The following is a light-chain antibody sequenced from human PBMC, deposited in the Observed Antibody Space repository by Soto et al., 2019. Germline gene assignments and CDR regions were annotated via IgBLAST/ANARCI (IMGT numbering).Light chain of an antibody. CDR1: QSVSSNY. CDR3: QQCGSSPPVT. CDR2: GAS. Sequence: EIVLTQSPGTLSLSPGERATLSCRASQSVSSNYLAWYQQKPGQAPRLLIYGASTRATGIPDRFSGSGPGTDFTLTISRLEPEDFAVYYCQQCGSSPPVTFGGGTKGISN. V-gene: IGKV3-20*01. J-gene: IGKJ4*01.